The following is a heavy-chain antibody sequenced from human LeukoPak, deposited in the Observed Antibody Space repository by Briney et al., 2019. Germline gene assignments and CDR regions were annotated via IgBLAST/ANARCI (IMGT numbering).Heavy chain of an antibody. D-gene: IGHD3-22*01. J-gene: IGHJ4*02. CDR3: ARLGDRSGYYPFDY. CDR2: IYCSGST. V-gene: IGHV4-59*01. CDR1: GGSISNYY. Sequence: SETLSLTCTVSGGSISNYYWSWIRQPPGKGLEWIGYIYCSGSTNYNPSLKSRVTISVDTSKNQFALKLSSVTAADTAMYYCARLGDRSGYYPFDYWGQGTLVSVSS.